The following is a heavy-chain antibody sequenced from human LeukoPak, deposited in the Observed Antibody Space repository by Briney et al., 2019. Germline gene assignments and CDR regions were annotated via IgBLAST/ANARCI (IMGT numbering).Heavy chain of an antibody. CDR1: GGSFSGYY. Sequence: PSETLSLTCAVYGGSFSGYYWSWIRQPPGKGLEWIGEINHSGSTNYNPSLKSRVTISVDTSKNQFSLKLSSVTAADTAVYYCARDQGSRYDFWSGFPRGYGMDVWGQGTTVTVSS. J-gene: IGHJ6*02. D-gene: IGHD3-3*01. CDR2: INHSGST. V-gene: IGHV4-34*01. CDR3: ARDQGSRYDFWSGFPRGYGMDV.